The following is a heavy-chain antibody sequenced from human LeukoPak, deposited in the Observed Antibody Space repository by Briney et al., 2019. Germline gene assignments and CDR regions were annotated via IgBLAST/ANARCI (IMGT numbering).Heavy chain of an antibody. CDR1: GYSFTSYW. V-gene: IGHV5-51*01. CDR3: ASSGRIPQRYFDY. CDR2: IYPGDSDT. D-gene: IGHD6-25*01. Sequence: GESLKISCKGSGYSFTSYWIGWVRQMPGKGLEWMGIIYPGDSDTRYSPSFQGQVTISADKSTSTAYLQWSSLKASDTAMYYCASSGRIPQRYFDYWGQGTLVTVSS. J-gene: IGHJ4*02.